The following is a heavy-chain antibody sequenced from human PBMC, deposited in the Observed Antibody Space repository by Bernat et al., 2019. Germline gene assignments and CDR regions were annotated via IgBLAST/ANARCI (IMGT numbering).Heavy chain of an antibody. CDR1: GLTIATIH. V-gene: IGHV3-66*01. Sequence: GRVGEAGGGLVQPGGSLGVPWAASGLTIATIHMRWVRQAPGKGLEWVSHIDDGGSRYYADSVKGRFTISRDYSQNALFLQMNSLRVEGTAVYYCVRESQQSGWVWGRGTLVTVSP. CDR3: VRESQQSGWV. CDR2: IDDGGSR. D-gene: IGHD6-19*01. J-gene: IGHJ4*02.